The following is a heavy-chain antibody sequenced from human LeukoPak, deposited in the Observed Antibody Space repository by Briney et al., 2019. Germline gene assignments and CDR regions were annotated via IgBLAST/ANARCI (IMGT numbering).Heavy chain of an antibody. Sequence: NPSETLSLTCTVSGYSISSGYFWGWIRQPPGKGLEWIGNIYHSGSSYYNPSLKSRVTISVDTSKNQFSLKLSSVTAADTAVYYCARHTIRVGATTRNWFDPWGQGTLVTVSS. CDR1: GYSISSGYF. CDR3: ARHTIRVGATTRNWFDP. V-gene: IGHV4-38-2*02. CDR2: IYHSGSS. D-gene: IGHD1-26*01. J-gene: IGHJ5*02.